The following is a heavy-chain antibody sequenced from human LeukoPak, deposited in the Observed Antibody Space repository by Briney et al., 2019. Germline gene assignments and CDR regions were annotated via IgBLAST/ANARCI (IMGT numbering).Heavy chain of an antibody. J-gene: IGHJ4*02. D-gene: IGHD1-26*01. V-gene: IGHV3-21*04. Sequence: PVGSLRLSCAASGFTFTSYNMNWVRQAPGQGLEWVSSINPSSGDTYYAHTFKGRFTISRDNANSSPYLQMNSLRPEDTAGYYCAREARSGSYREKFDYWGQGNLVIVS. CDR2: INPSSGDT. CDR3: AREARSGSYREKFDY. CDR1: GFTFTSYN.